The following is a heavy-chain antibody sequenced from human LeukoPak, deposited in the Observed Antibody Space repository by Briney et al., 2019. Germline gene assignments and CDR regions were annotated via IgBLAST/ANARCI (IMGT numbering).Heavy chain of an antibody. CDR1: GFSVRTTY. D-gene: IGHD2-15*01. J-gene: IGHJ4*02. Sequence: PGGSLRLSCAVSGFSVRTTYMSWVRQSPGKGLEWVSVLYTGGGTDHADSVKGRFTISRDNSKNTLSPQMNSLRVEDTAIYYCARAPVTSCSGVLCYPFDYWGQGTLVTVSS. V-gene: IGHV3-53*01. CDR3: ARAPVTSCSGVLCYPFDY. CDR2: LYTGGGT.